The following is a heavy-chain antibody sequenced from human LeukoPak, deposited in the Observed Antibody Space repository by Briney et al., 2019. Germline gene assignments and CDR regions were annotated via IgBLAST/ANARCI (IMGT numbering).Heavy chain of an antibody. V-gene: IGHV3-23*01. Sequence: GGSLRLSCAASGFTFSSYAMSWVRQAPGKGLEWVSAISGSGGSTYYADSVKGRFTISRENSKNTLYLQMNSLRAEDTAVYYCAKDRWAGVKRSRIYCSGGSCYSDRRYYGMDVWGQGTTVTVSS. J-gene: IGHJ6*02. CDR3: AKDRWAGVKRSRIYCSGGSCYSDRRYYGMDV. CDR1: GFTFSSYA. D-gene: IGHD2-15*01. CDR2: ISGSGGST.